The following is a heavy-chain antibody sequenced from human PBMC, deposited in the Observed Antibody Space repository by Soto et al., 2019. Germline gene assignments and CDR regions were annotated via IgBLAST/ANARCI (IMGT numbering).Heavy chain of an antibody. J-gene: IGHJ6*02. CDR3: ARGTRGFWSGNYYGMDV. CDR2: IKQAGSEK. CDR1: GFTFRSYW. Sequence: PGRSLRLSCAAYGFTFRSYWMSWVRKAPGKGLEWVANIKQAGSEKYYVDSVKGRFPISRDNAKNSLYLQMNSLRAEDTAVYYCARGTRGFWSGNYYGMDVWGQGTTVTVSS. V-gene: IGHV3-7*01. D-gene: IGHD3-3*01.